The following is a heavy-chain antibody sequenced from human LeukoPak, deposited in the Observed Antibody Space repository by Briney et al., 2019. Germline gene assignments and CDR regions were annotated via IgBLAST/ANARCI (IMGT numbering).Heavy chain of an antibody. Sequence: GGSLRLSCAVSGFTSSNPWMSWVRHAPGKGLEWVGRIKSKTDGGTRDYAAPVKGRSTISRDDSKNTLYLQMNSLKTEDTAVYYCTTFDYAAFLIWGQGTMVTVSS. CDR2: IKSKTDGGTR. CDR1: GFTSSNPW. D-gene: IGHD4/OR15-4a*01. J-gene: IGHJ3*02. CDR3: TTFDYAAFLI. V-gene: IGHV3-15*01.